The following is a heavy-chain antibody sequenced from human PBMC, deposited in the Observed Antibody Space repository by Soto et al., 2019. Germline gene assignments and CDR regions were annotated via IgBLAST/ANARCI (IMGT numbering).Heavy chain of an antibody. Sequence: SETLSLTCAFHCGSFIGFYWTWIRQPPGKGLEWIGEINHSGSSNYNPPLKSRVTMSLDTSRNQFSLSLNSVTAADTAVYYCARMAGPWYFDLWGRGTLVTVSS. CDR2: INHSGSS. CDR3: ARMAGPWYFDL. J-gene: IGHJ2*01. V-gene: IGHV4-34*01. CDR1: CGSFIGFY.